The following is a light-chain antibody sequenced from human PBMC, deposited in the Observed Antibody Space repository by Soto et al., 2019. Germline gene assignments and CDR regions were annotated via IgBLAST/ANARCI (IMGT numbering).Light chain of an antibody. Sequence: EIVLTQSPGTLSLSPGERATLSCRASQSVSSSFLAWYQQKPGQAPRLLIYGASSRAPGIPDRFSGRGSGTACTLTISRLEPEDFAEYYCQQYDSSPWTFGQGTKVEIK. CDR2: GAS. V-gene: IGKV3-20*01. J-gene: IGKJ1*01. CDR1: QSVSSSF. CDR3: QQYDSSPWT.